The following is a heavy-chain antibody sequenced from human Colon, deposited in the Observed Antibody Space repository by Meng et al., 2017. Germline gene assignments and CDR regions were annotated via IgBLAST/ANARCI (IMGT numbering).Heavy chain of an antibody. CDR1: GGSFGGFY. CDR2: IDHFGIS. J-gene: IGHJ5*02. CDR3: AAGLRHGDWFDP. V-gene: IGHV4-34*01. D-gene: IGHD4-17*01. Sequence: SQTLSLTCAVSGGSFGGFYWSWIRQPPGKGLEWIGEIDHFGISNYNSSLKGRLTMSVDTSKKQISLTLTSVTAADTAVYYCAAGLRHGDWFDPWGPGTLVTVSS.